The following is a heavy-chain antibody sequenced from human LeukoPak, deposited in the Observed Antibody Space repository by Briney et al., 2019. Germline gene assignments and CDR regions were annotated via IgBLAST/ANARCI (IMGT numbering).Heavy chain of an antibody. D-gene: IGHD3-22*01. J-gene: IGHJ6*02. CDR1: GGTFSSYA. V-gene: IGHV1-69*13. Sequence: SVKVSCKASGGTFSSYAISWVRQAPGQGLGWMGGIIPIFGTANYAQKFQGRVTITADESTSTAYMELSSLRSEDTAVYYCARENPYYDSSGYYHYYYYGMDVWGQGTTVTVSS. CDR3: ARENPYYDSSGYYHYYYYGMDV. CDR2: IIPIFGTA.